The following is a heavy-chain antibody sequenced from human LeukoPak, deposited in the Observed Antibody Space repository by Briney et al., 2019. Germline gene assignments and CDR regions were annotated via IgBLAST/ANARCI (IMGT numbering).Heavy chain of an antibody. Sequence: GGSLRLSCAASGFTFSSYTINWVRQAPGKGLEWVSSISGSSYYIYYADSVRGRFTISRDNAKNTLYLQMNSLRAEDTAVYYCAKGRDYYDRDAFDIWGQGTMVTVSS. CDR1: GFTFSSYT. J-gene: IGHJ3*02. CDR2: ISGSSYYI. V-gene: IGHV3-21*04. CDR3: AKGRDYYDRDAFDI. D-gene: IGHD3-22*01.